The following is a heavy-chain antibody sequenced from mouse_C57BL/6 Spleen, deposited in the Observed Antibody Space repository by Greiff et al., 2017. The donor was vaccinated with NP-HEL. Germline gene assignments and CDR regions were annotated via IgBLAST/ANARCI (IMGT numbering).Heavy chain of an antibody. CDR2: IYPGDGDT. Sequence: VQLQQSGAELVKPGASVKISCKASGYAFSSYWMNWVKQRPGKGLEWIGQIYPGDGDTNYNGKFKGKATLTADKSSSTAYMQLSSLTSEDSAVYFCARFRGYLYAMDYWGQGTSVTVSS. D-gene: IGHD2-2*01. J-gene: IGHJ4*01. CDR1: GYAFSSYW. CDR3: ARFRGYLYAMDY. V-gene: IGHV1-80*01.